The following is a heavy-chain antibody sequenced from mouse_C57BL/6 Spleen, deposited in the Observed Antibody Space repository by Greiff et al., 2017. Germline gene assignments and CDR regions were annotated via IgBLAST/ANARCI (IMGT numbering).Heavy chain of an antibody. Sequence: VQLQQSGAELVRPGASVKLSCTASGFNIKDYYMHWVKQRPEQGLEWIGRIDPEDGDTEYAPKFQGKATMTADTSSNTAYLQLSSLTSADTAVYYCTFYYGYSYYFDYWGQGTTLTVSS. J-gene: IGHJ2*01. CDR3: TFYYGYSYYFDY. V-gene: IGHV14-1*01. D-gene: IGHD2-2*01. CDR2: IDPEDGDT. CDR1: GFNIKDYY.